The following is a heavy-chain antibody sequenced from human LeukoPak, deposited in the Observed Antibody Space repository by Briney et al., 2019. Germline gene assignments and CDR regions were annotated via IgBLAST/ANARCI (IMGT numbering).Heavy chain of an antibody. CDR3: ARAYYDFWSGSIFDY. CDR1: GGSISSGGYY. J-gene: IGHJ4*02. V-gene: IGHV4-30-2*01. D-gene: IGHD3-3*01. CDR2: IYHSGST. Sequence: SETLSLTCTVSGGSISSGGYYWSWIRQPPGKGLEWIGYIYHSGSTYYNPSLKSRVTISVDRSKNQFSLKLSSVTAADTAVYYCARAYYDFWSGSIFDYWGQGTLVTVSS.